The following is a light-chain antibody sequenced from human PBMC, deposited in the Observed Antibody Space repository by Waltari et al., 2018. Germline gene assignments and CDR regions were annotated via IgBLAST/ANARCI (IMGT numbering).Light chain of an antibody. Sequence: QSALTQPASLSGSPGQSITISCTRTSRDVGSSNLVPRYQQPPVKAPKLIIYEGSKRPSGVSNRFSGSKSGNTASLTISGLQAEDEADYHCCSYAGGSAFVVFGGGTKLTVL. CDR3: CSYAGGSAFVV. CDR2: EGS. J-gene: IGLJ2*01. CDR1: SRDVGSSNL. V-gene: IGLV2-23*03.